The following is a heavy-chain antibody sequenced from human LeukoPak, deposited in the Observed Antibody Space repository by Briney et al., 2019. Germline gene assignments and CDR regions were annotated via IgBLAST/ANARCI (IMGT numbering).Heavy chain of an antibody. Sequence: GGSLRPSCVASGFTFSAYSMNWVPQAPGKGLERVSYISTSSVNIYYADSVKGRFTISRDNAKNSLYLQMNSLRAEDTAVYYCARDVSHCTDGVCSGSWGQGTLVTVSS. CDR3: ARDVSHCTDGVCSGS. J-gene: IGHJ5*02. D-gene: IGHD2-8*01. CDR2: ISTSSVNI. CDR1: GFTFSAYS. V-gene: IGHV3-48*04.